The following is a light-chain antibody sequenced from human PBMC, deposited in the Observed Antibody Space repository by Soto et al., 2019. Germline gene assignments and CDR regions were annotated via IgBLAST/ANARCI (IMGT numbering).Light chain of an antibody. J-gene: IGKJ5*01. Sequence: EILLTQSPATLSLSPGERATLSCRASQSVSSCLAWYQQKPGQAPRLLIYDASNRATGIPARFSGSGSGTDFTLTISSLEAEDFAVYYCQQRSNWPPIPFGQGTRLEIK. CDR2: DAS. V-gene: IGKV3-11*01. CDR3: QQRSNWPPIP. CDR1: QSVSSC.